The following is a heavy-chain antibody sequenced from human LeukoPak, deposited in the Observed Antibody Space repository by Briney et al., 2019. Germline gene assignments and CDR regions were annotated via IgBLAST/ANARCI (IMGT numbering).Heavy chain of an antibody. Sequence: PSGTLSLTCAVSGDSISSSNWWCWVRQPPGKGLQWIGEIYHSGSTNYNPSLKSRATTSVDKSKNQFPLKLTSVTAADTAVYYCASKRHASASGAFDIWGQGTMVTVSS. CDR3: ASKRHASASGAFDI. V-gene: IGHV4-4*02. CDR2: IYHSGST. D-gene: IGHD3-10*01. CDR1: GDSISSSNW. J-gene: IGHJ3*02.